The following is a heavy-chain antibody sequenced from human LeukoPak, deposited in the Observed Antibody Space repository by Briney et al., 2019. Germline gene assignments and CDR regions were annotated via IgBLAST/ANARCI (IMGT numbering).Heavy chain of an antibody. Sequence: SVKVSCKASGGTFSSYAISWVRQAPGQGLEWMGGIIPIFGTANYAQKFQGRVTITTDESTSTAYMELSSLRSEDTAVYYWARFFCRGGSCLDYWIQETVVAVA. V-gene: IGHV1-69*05. J-gene: IGHJ4*02. D-gene: IGHD2-15*01. CDR3: ARFFCRGGSCLDY. CDR2: IIPIFGTA. CDR1: GGTFSSYA.